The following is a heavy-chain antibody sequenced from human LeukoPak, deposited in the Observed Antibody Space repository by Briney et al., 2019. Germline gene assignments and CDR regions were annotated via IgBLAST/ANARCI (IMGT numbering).Heavy chain of an antibody. Sequence: SVKVSCKASGGTFSSYAISWVRQAPGQGLEWMGRIIPILGIANYAQKFQGRVTITADKSTSTAYMELSSLRSEDTAVYYCARDYHPPYCSGGSCYAPYYYYGMDVWGQGTTVTVSS. CDR1: GGTFSSYA. V-gene: IGHV1-69*04. CDR2: IIPILGIA. J-gene: IGHJ6*02. D-gene: IGHD2-15*01. CDR3: ARDYHPPYCSGGSCYAPYYYYGMDV.